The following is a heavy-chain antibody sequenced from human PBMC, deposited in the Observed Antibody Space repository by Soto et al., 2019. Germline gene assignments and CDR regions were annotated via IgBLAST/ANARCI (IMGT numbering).Heavy chain of an antibody. CDR2: ISYDGSNK. CDR1: GFTFSSYG. V-gene: IGHV3-30*18. D-gene: IGHD4-17*01. J-gene: IGHJ6*02. Sequence: QVQLVESGGGVVQPGRSLRLSCAASGFTFSSYGMHWVRQAPGKGLEWVAVISYDGSNKYYADSVKGRFTISRDNSKNTLYLQMNSLRAEDTAVYYCAKVFVRQAGLPYGVIPFYYYYYGMDVWGQGTTVTVSS. CDR3: AKVFVRQAGLPYGVIPFYYYYYGMDV.